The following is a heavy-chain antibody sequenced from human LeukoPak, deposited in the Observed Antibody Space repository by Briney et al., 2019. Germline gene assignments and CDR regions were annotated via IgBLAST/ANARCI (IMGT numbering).Heavy chain of an antibody. CDR1: GGSITTYY. CDR2: IYYTGKT. Sequence: SEALSLTCTVSGGSITTYYWSWIRQPPGKALEWIGYIYYTGKTYYNPSLEGRVTILVDTSRNHFSVKLSSVTAADTAVYYCARSQNYYGSGDYWSQGTLVTVSS. V-gene: IGHV4-59*01. J-gene: IGHJ4*02. CDR3: ARSQNYYGSGDY. D-gene: IGHD3-10*01.